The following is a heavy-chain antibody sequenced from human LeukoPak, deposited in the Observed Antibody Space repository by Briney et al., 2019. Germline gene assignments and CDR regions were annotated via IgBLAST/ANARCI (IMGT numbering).Heavy chain of an antibody. CDR1: GFTFSSHW. V-gene: IGHV3-7*01. D-gene: IGHD3-22*01. Sequence: GGSLRLSCAASGFTFSSHWMSWVRQAPGKGLEWVANIKQDGSEKYYVDSVKGRFTISRDNAKNSLYLQMNSLRAEDTAVYYCARAPRYYYDSSGYYYVNYFDYWGQGTLVTVSS. J-gene: IGHJ4*02. CDR3: ARAPRYYYDSSGYYYVNYFDY. CDR2: IKQDGSEK.